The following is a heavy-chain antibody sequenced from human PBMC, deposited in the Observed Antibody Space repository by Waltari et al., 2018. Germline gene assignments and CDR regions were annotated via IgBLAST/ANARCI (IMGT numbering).Heavy chain of an antibody. J-gene: IGHJ6*03. CDR2: ISGSGGRM. CDR1: GFTFRTYA. D-gene: IGHD3-3*01. V-gene: IGHV3-23*01. Sequence: EVQLLESGGGLVQPGGSLRLSCAASGFTFRTYAMCWVRRAPGKGLEWVSSISGSGGRMSYTDSVKGRFTISRDNSKNTLTLQVNSLSTEDTAVYYCASNSVLRYSEWLVGYYMNVWGVGTTVTVSS. CDR3: ASNSVLRYSEWLVGYYMNV.